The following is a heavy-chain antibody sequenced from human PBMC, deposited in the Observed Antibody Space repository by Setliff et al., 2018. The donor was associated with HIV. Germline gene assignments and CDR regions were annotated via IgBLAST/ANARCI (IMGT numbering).Heavy chain of an antibody. CDR2: INPSDNRT. J-gene: IGHJ6*03. V-gene: IGHV1-46*02. Sequence: ASVKVSCKASGYTFNNYYMHWVRQAPGQGLEWMGIINPSDNRTYYAQKFQGRVTMTRNTSISTAYMELSSLRSEDTAVYYCARGFGSSWGGNYYYYYMDVWGKGTTVTVSS. CDR3: ARGFGSSWGGNYYYYYMDV. CDR1: GYTFNNYY. D-gene: IGHD6-13*01.